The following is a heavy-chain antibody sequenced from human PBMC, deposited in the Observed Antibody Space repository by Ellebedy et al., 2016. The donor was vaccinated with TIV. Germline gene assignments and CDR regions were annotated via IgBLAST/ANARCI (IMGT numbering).Heavy chain of an antibody. Sequence: MPSETLSLTCTVSAGSTSSGGYYLSWIRPHPGESLQYIGYIYDMWSTYYNPSLKSRVAIPGDTSKNQFSLKLRSVTAADTAFYYYPREEGRWSPFPIDIWGKGTMVTVSS. V-gene: IGHV4-31*03. J-gene: IGHJ3*02. CDR1: AGSTSSGGYY. CDR2: IYDMWST. D-gene: IGHD4-23*01. CDR3: PREEGRWSPFPIDI.